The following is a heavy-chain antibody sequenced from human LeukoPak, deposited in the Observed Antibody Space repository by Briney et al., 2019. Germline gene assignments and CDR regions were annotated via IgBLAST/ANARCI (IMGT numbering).Heavy chain of an antibody. D-gene: IGHD1-26*01. J-gene: IGHJ4*02. CDR3: VRDLSGSYSFDS. CDR1: GFIFINFV. Sequence: GGSLRLSCSASGFIFINFVVHWVRQAPGKGLEYVSFISRSGAVTSYADSVRGRFTISRDNSRDTVSLQMSSLRDEDTAVYYCVRDLSGSYSFDSWGQGTLVTVSS. V-gene: IGHV3-64D*09. CDR2: ISRSGAVT.